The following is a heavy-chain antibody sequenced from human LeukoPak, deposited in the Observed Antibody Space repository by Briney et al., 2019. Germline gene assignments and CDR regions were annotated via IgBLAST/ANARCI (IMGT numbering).Heavy chain of an antibody. D-gene: IGHD3-3*01. CDR1: GGSFSGYY. CDR3: AREGSEWSDAFDI. Sequence: PSETLSLTCAVYGGSFSGYYWSWIRQHPGKGLEWIGYIYYSGSTYYNPSLKSRVTISVDTSKNQFSLKLSSVTAADTAVYYCAREGSEWSDAFDIWGQGTMVTVSS. CDR2: IYYSGST. V-gene: IGHV4-31*11. J-gene: IGHJ3*02.